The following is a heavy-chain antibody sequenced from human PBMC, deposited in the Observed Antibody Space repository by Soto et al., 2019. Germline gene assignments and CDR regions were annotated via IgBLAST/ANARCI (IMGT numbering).Heavy chain of an antibody. CDR2: ISGSGGST. CDR1: GFTFSSYA. Sequence: PGGSLRLSCAASGFTFSSYAMSWVRQAPGKGLEWVSAISGSGGSTYYADSVKGRFTISRDNSKNTLYLQMNSLRAEDTAVYYCAKDGFADTAMVTENDYWGQGTLVTVSS. J-gene: IGHJ4*02. V-gene: IGHV3-23*01. CDR3: AKDGFADTAMVTENDY. D-gene: IGHD5-18*01.